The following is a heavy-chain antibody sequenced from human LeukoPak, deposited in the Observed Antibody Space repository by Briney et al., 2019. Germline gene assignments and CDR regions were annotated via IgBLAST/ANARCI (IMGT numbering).Heavy chain of an antibody. V-gene: IGHV4-34*01. CDR2: INHSGST. Sequence: PSETLSLTCAVYGGSFSGYYWSWIRQPPGKGLEWIGEINHSGSTNYNPSLKSRVTISVDTSKNQFSLKLSSVTAADTAVYYCVRERSPYCSGGSCYYYYYYMDVWGKGTTVTVSS. CDR1: GGSFSGYY. CDR3: VRERSPYCSGGSCYYYYYYMDV. J-gene: IGHJ6*03. D-gene: IGHD2-15*01.